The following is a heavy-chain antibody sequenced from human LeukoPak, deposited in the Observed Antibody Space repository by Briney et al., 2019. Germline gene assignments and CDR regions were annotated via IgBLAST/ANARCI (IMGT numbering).Heavy chain of an antibody. V-gene: IGHV4-30-4*07. CDR1: GGSISSGTYS. Sequence: SETLSLTCAVSGGSISSGTYSWTWMRQPPGKGLEWIGYIYNSGSTFNNPSLNSRVTISVDTSKNQFSLKLSSVTAAGTAVYYCARVGSGWSPFYYYYYYMDVWGKGTTVTVSS. CDR2: IYNSGST. CDR3: ARVGSGWSPFYYYYYYMDV. J-gene: IGHJ6*03. D-gene: IGHD6-19*01.